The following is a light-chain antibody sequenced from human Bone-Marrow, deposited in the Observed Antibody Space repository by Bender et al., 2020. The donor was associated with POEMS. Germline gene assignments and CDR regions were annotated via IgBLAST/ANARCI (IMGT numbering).Light chain of an antibody. CDR2: SSH. CDR1: SSNIGAHA. V-gene: IGLV1-44*01. CDR3: SSYISSSTLV. J-gene: IGLJ3*02. Sequence: QSVLTQPPSASGTPGQRVTISCSGGSSNIGAHAVNWYQHLPGTAPKLLIYSSHRRPSGVPDRFSGSKSGNTASLTISGLQTEDEADYYCSSYISSSTLVFGGGTKLTVL.